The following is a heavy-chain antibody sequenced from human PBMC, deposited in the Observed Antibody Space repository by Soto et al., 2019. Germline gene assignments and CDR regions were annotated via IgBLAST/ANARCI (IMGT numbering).Heavy chain of an antibody. CDR3: ARQTVTTWNYYYYYYGMDV. Sequence: QVQLQESGPGLVKPSETLSLTCTVSGGSISSYYWSWIRQPPGKGLEWIGDIYYSGSTNYNPSLKSRVTISVDTSKNQFSLKLSSVTAADTAVYYCARQTVTTWNYYYYYYGMDVWGQGTTVTVSS. V-gene: IGHV4-59*01. D-gene: IGHD4-4*01. J-gene: IGHJ6*02. CDR1: GGSISSYY. CDR2: IYYSGST.